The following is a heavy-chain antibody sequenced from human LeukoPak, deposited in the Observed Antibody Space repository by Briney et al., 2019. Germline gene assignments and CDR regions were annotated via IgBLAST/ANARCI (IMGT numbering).Heavy chain of an antibody. CDR1: GFTFSSYE. J-gene: IGHJ1*01. CDR3: VRDFSTVTTAYLHH. V-gene: IGHV3-48*03. Sequence: TGGSLRLSCAASGFTFSSYEMNWVRQAPGKGLEWVSLISSSGSTIYYADSVKGRFTLSRDNAKKSLYLQMNSLRAEDTAVYYCVRDFSTVTTAYLHHWGQGTLLTVSS. D-gene: IGHD4-17*01. CDR2: ISSSGSTI.